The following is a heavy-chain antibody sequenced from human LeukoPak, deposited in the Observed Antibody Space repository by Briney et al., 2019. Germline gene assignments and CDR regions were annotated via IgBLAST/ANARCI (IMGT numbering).Heavy chain of an antibody. CDR2: IYSRGDT. Sequence: GGSLRLSCAASEFIVSINYMTWVRQAPGKGLEWVSLIYSRGDTKYADSVKGRFTISRDNSKNTLYLQMSSLRSEDTAVYYCARDLGSSLHYYMDVWGKGTTVTVSS. J-gene: IGHJ6*03. D-gene: IGHD6-13*01. CDR3: ARDLGSSLHYYMDV. V-gene: IGHV3-53*05. CDR1: EFIVSINY.